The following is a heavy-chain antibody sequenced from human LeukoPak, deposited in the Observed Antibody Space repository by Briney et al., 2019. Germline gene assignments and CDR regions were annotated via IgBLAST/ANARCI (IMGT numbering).Heavy chain of an antibody. D-gene: IGHD5-12*01. V-gene: IGHV3-74*03. CDR2: VNSDGTST. CDR1: GFTLSSYW. J-gene: IGHJ6*02. CDR3: TRDIVATIPTHYYYYGMDL. Sequence: PGGSLRLSCAASGFTLSSYWMHWVRRAPGKGLVWVSRVNSDGTSTTYADSVRGRFTSSRDNVKNTLYLQMNSLRVEDTAVYYCTRDIVATIPTHYYYYGMDLWGQGTTVTVSS.